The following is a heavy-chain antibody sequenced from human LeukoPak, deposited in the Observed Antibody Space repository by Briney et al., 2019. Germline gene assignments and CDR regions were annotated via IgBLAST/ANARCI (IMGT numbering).Heavy chain of an antibody. CDR2: MRRDGNEI. J-gene: IGHJ4*02. CDR1: GFTFSTYW. CDR3: ARVGRRGIVVVITNYFDY. V-gene: IGHV3-7*03. Sequence: GGSLRLSCSASGFTFSTYWMSWVRQAPGKGLEWVANMRRDGNEIYYLDSVRGRFTISRDNAKNSLYLQMNSLRAEDTAVYYCARVGRRGIVVVITNYFDYWGQGTLVTVSS. D-gene: IGHD3-22*01.